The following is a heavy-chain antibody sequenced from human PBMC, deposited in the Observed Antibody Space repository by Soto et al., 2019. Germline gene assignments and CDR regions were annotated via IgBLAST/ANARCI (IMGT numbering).Heavy chain of an antibody. CDR1: GFNFDSHW. J-gene: IGHJ4*02. V-gene: IGHV3-7*01. CDR3: VRDHPTVGLYFDY. D-gene: IGHD4-4*01. Sequence: VQLVESGGGLVRPGGSLRLSCAVSGFNFDSHWMSWVRQAPGKGLEWVATMNRGSTETYYVDSVKGRFTISRDNANNSLSLQMNSLRAEDTAVYYCVRDHPTVGLYFDYWGQGTLVSVSS. CDR2: MNRGSTET.